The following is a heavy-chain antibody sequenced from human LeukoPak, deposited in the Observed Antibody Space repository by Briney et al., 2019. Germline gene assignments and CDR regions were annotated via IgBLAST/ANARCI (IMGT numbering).Heavy chain of an antibody. V-gene: IGHV1-18*01. CDR3: ARDLTRGEWELPGTWFDP. CDR1: GYTFTSYG. CDR2: ISAYNGNT. J-gene: IGHJ5*02. D-gene: IGHD1-26*01. Sequence: ASVKVSCKASGYTFTSYGISWVRQAPGQGLEWMGWISAYNGNTNYAQKLQGRVTMTTDTSTSTAYMELSRLRSDDTAVYYCARDLTRGEWELPGTWFDPWGQGILVTVSS.